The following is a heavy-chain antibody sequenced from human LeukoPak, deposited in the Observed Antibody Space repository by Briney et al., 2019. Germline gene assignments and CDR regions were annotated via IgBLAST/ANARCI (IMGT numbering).Heavy chain of an antibody. D-gene: IGHD3-10*01. J-gene: IGHJ5*02. CDR3: AKDLMRDRWFGES. CDR1: GLTFINFG. Sequence: GGTLRLSCAASGLTFINFGMTWVRQAPGKGLEWVAFIRYDGDDKFYAESVKGRFTISRDTSRNTLYLQMNSLRLEDTAVYYCAKDLMRDRWFGESWGQGTLVTVSS. V-gene: IGHV3-30*02. CDR2: IRYDGDDK.